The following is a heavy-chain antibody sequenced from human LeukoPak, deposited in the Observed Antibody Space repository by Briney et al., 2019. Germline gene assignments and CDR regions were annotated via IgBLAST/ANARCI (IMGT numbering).Heavy chain of an antibody. Sequence: PSETLSLTCTVSGGSISSYYWSWIRQPAAKGLEWIGRIYTSGSTNYNPSLKSQVTMSVDTSKNQFSLKLSSVTAADTAVYYCARDGIAVAGTVLYYYYYYMDVWGKGTTVTVSS. D-gene: IGHD6-19*01. J-gene: IGHJ6*03. CDR1: GGSISSYY. CDR3: ARDGIAVAGTVLYYYYYYMDV. V-gene: IGHV4-4*07. CDR2: IYTSGST.